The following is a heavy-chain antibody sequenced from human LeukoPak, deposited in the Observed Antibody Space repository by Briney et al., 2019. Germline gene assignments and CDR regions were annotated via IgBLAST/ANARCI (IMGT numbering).Heavy chain of an antibody. D-gene: IGHD1-1*01. J-gene: IGHJ6*03. Sequence: GSSVKVSCKASGGTFSSYAISWVRQAPGQGLEWMGGIIPIFGTANYAQKFQGRVTITADESTSTAYMELRSLRSDDTAVYYCASLQLERRLGYMDVWGKGTTVTVSS. CDR3: ASLQLERRLGYMDV. V-gene: IGHV1-69*01. CDR2: IIPIFGTA. CDR1: GGTFSSYA.